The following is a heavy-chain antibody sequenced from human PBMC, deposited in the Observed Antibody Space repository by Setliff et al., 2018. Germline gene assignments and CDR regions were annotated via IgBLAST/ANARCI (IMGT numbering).Heavy chain of an antibody. CDR3: TTDRAAFDF. V-gene: IGHV3-15*07. J-gene: IGHJ3*01. CDR1: GFTFSYAW. CDR2: SKSKTAGGAI. Sequence: PGGSLRLSCAASGFTFSYAWMHWVRQAPGKGLEWVGRSKSKTAGGAIDYAAPVKGRFTISRDDSKNTLYLQMSSLKTEDTAMYYCTTDRAAFDFWGQGTMVTVSS.